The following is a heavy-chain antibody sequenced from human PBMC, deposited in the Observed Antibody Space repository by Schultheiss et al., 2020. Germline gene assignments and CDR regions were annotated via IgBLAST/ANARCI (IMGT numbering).Heavy chain of an antibody. J-gene: IGHJ5*02. CDR3: ARVFHSEPGYSSGWYPNWFDP. V-gene: IGHV4-30-4*01. Sequence: SETLSLTCTVSGGSINSGDYYWSWIRQHPGKRLEWIGYIYYSGSTYYNPSLKSRLTISVDTSKNQFSLKLSSVTAADTDVYYCARVFHSEPGYSSGWYPNWFDPWGQGTLVTVSS. CDR1: GGSINSGDYY. CDR2: IYYSGST. D-gene: IGHD6-19*01.